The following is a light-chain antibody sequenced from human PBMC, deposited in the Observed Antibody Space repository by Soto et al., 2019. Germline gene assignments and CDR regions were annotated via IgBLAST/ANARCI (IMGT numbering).Light chain of an antibody. CDR3: EQRSIWPREVT. Sequence: EIVLTQSPDTLSLSPGERATLSCRASQSVRSSLAWYQQKPGQAPRLLIYDASNRATGIPARFSGSGSGTGFAFTISSLEPEDFAVYNYEQRSIWPREVTFGPGTKVDIK. CDR1: QSVRSS. V-gene: IGKV3-11*01. CDR2: DAS. J-gene: IGKJ3*01.